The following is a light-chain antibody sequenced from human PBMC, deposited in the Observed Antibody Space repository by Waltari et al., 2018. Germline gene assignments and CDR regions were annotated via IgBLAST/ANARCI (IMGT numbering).Light chain of an antibody. CDR3: QQYDSSPRT. CDR1: QRVLYNSNNKNY. V-gene: IGKV4-1*01. Sequence: DIVLTQSPDPLPVFVGEGDTNNCQQSQRVLYNSNNKNYLAWYQQKPGQPPKLLIYCASTRQSGVPDRFSGGGSGTDFTLTISSLQAEDLAVYYCQQYDSSPRTFGQGTKVEIK. CDR2: CAS. J-gene: IGKJ1*01.